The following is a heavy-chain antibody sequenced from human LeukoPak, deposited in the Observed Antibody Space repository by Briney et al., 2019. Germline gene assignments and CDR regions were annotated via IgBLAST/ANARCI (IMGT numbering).Heavy chain of an antibody. Sequence: GSLRLSCAASGFTVSSNYMSWVRQAPGKGLEWIGSIYHSGSTYYNPSLKSRVTISVDTSKNQFSLKLSSVTAADTAVYYCARGYSYGRGGHYWGQGTLVTVSS. CDR3: ARGYSYGRGGHY. J-gene: IGHJ4*02. CDR1: GFTVSSNY. CDR2: IYHSGST. V-gene: IGHV4-38-2*01. D-gene: IGHD5-18*01.